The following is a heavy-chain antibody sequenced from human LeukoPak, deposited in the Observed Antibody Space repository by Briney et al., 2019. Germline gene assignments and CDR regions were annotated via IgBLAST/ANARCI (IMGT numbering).Heavy chain of an antibody. D-gene: IGHD6-13*01. CDR2: IYTSGSS. CDR3: ARDIAAAGHFDS. V-gene: IGHV4-61*10. J-gene: IGHJ4*02. Sequence: SETLSLTCTVSGDSVSSGFYYWTWIRQPAGKGLEWIGRIYTSGSSSYNPSLKSRVTMSVDTSKNQFSLKLSSVTAADTAVYYCARDIAAAGHFDSWGQGTLVTVSS. CDR1: GDSVSSGFYY.